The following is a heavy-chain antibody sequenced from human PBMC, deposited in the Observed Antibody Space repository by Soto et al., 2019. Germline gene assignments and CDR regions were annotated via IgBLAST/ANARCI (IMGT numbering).Heavy chain of an antibody. J-gene: IGHJ4*02. Sequence: SETLSLTCAVYGGSFSGYYWSWIRQPPGKGLEWIGEINHSGSTNYNPSLKSRVTISVDTSKNQFSLKLSSVTAADTAVYYCARGLNRYYYGSGSYLGYWGQGTLVTVSS. V-gene: IGHV4-34*01. D-gene: IGHD3-10*01. CDR3: ARGLNRYYYGSGSYLGY. CDR2: INHSGST. CDR1: GGSFSGYY.